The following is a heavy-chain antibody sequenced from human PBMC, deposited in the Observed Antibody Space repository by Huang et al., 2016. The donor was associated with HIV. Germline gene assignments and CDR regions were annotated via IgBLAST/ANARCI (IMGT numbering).Heavy chain of an antibody. Sequence: QVQLQELGPGLVKPSETLSLTCTVSGGSISSHYWNWFRKPPGKGLEWIGNVYHTGSTNYNPSLKSRVTISLDTSKNQFALKVTSVTAADTAIYYCARDDQVDHGLGFDYWGQGTLVTVSS. CDR3: ARDDQVDHGLGFDY. CDR2: VYHTGST. J-gene: IGHJ4*02. V-gene: IGHV4-59*11. D-gene: IGHD3-10*01. CDR1: GGSISSHY.